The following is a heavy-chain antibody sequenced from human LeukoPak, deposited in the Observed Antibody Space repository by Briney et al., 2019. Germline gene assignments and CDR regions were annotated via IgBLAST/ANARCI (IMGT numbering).Heavy chain of an antibody. CDR1: GFTFSSYA. V-gene: IGHV3-30*04. D-gene: IGHD3-9*01. Sequence: GGSLRLSCAASGFTFSSYAMHWVRQAPGMGLEWVAVISYDGSNKYYADSVKGRFTISRDNSKTPLYLQMNSLRAEDTAVYYCARDQSRYFDYYFDYWGQGTLVTVSS. CDR2: ISYDGSNK. J-gene: IGHJ4*02. CDR3: ARDQSRYFDYYFDY.